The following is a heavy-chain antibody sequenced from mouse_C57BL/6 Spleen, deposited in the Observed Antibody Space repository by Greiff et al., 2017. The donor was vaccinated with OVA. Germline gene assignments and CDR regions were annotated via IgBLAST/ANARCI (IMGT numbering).Heavy chain of an antibody. CDR2: INPSNGGT. V-gene: IGHV1-53*01. D-gene: IGHD2-5*01. Sequence: QVQLQQPGTELVKPGASVKLSCKASGYTFTSYWMHWVKQRPGQGLEWIGNINPSNGGTNYNEKFKSKATLTVDKSSSTAYMQLSSLTSEDSAVYDCARRPVTTRGYCAVDDWGKGTTVTVSS. J-gene: IGHJ4*01. CDR1: GYTFTSYW. CDR3: ARRPVTTRGYCAVDD.